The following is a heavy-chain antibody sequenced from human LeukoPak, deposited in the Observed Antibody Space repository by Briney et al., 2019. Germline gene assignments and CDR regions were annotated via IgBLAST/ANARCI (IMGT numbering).Heavy chain of an antibody. Sequence: GGSLRLSCVASGFTFTDYAMHWVRQAPGKGLEWVGVISYDGTNKYYGDSVKGRFTISRDNSRNTLYPQMSSLRTEDTALYYCARRLRFGDYLPDFWGQGTLVSVSS. CDR1: GFTFTDYA. CDR3: ARRLRFGDYLPDF. D-gene: IGHD4-17*01. V-gene: IGHV3-30-3*01. CDR2: ISYDGTNK. J-gene: IGHJ4*02.